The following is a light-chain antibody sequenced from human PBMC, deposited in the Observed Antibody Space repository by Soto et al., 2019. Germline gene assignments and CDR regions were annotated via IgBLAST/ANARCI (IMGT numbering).Light chain of an antibody. V-gene: IGKV3-11*01. J-gene: IGKJ4*01. CDR1: QSVSSY. Sequence: EIVLTQSPATLSLSPGERATLSCRASQSVSSYLAWYQQKPGQAPRLLISDASNRATGIPARFSGSGSGTDFTLTVSSLEPEDLAVYYCQQRRDWPLTFGGGTPVQI. CDR2: DAS. CDR3: QQRRDWPLT.